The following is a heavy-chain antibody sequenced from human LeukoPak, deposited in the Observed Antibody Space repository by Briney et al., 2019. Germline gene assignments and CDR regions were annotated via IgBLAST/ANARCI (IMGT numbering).Heavy chain of an antibody. J-gene: IGHJ4*02. CDR2: IYHSGST. D-gene: IGHD1-1*01. CDR1: GGSISSSNW. CDR3: ARLGTWMKESYYFDY. V-gene: IGHV4-4*02. Sequence: SETLSLTCAVSGGSISSSNWWSWVRQPPGKGLEWIGEIYHSGSTNYNPSLKSRVTISVDKSKNQFSLKLSSVTAADTAVYYCARLGTWMKESYYFDYWGQGTLVTVSS.